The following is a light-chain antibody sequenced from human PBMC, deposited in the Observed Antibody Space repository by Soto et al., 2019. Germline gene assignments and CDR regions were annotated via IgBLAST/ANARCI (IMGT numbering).Light chain of an antibody. Sequence: SVLTQPPSVSGAPGQRVTISCTGSSSNIGAGYDVHWYQQLPGTAPKLLIYGNSNRPSGVPDRFSGSKSGTSASLAITGLQAEDEADYYCPSYDSSLRGWVFGGGTQLTVL. J-gene: IGLJ3*02. CDR3: PSYDSSLRGWV. CDR2: GNS. V-gene: IGLV1-40*01. CDR1: SSNIGAGYD.